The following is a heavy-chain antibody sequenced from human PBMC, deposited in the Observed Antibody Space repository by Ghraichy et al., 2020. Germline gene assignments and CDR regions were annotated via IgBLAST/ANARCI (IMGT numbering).Heavy chain of an antibody. D-gene: IGHD1-14*01. Sequence: GGSLRLSCAASGFTFSSYSMNWVRQAPGKGLEWVSYISSSSSTIYYADSVKGRFTISRDNAKNSLYLQMNSLRAEDTAVYYCARDNPEEPQDGGIAFDIWGQGTMVTVSS. V-gene: IGHV3-48*04. CDR1: GFTFSSYS. CDR2: ISSSSSTI. J-gene: IGHJ3*02. CDR3: ARDNPEEPQDGGIAFDI.